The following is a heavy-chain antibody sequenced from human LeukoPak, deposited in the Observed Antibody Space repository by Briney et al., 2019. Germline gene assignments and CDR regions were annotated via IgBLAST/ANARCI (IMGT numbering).Heavy chain of an antibody. CDR3: ARDGGSSWYLDAFDI. V-gene: IGHV3-66*01. J-gene: IGHJ3*02. CDR2: IYSGGST. CDR1: GFTVSSNY. D-gene: IGHD6-13*01. Sequence: GGSLRLSCAASGFTVSSNYMSWVRQAPGKGLEWVSVIYSGGSTYYADSVKGRFTISRDNSKNTLYLQMNNLRAEDTAVYYCARDGGSSWYLDAFDIWGQGTMVTVSS.